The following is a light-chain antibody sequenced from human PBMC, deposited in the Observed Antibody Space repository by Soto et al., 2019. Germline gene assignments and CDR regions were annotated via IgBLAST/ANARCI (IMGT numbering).Light chain of an antibody. J-gene: IGKJ2*01. CDR2: FGS. Sequence: DIVMTQSPLSLPVTPGEPASISCRSSQSLLHSNGYNYLDWYLQKPGQSPQLLIYFGSNRASGVPDRFSGSGSDTDFTLKISRVEAEDVGVYYCMQALQTPPTFGQGTKLEIK. CDR1: QSLLHSNGYNY. V-gene: IGKV2-28*01. CDR3: MQALQTPPT.